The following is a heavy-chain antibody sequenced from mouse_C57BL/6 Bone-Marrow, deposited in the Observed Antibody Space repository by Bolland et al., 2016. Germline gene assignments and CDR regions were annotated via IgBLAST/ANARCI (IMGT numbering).Heavy chain of an antibody. D-gene: IGHD2-3*01. V-gene: IGHV1-7*01. J-gene: IGHJ3*01. CDR2: GYT. CDR3: ARTWLLRVLFAY. Sequence: GYTKYNQKFKDKATLTADKSSSTAYMQLSSLTYEDSAVYYCARTWLLRVLFAYWGQGTLV.